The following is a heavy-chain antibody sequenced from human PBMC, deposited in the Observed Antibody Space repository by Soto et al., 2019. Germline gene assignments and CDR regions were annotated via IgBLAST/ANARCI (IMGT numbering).Heavy chain of an antibody. CDR2: INPLSGDT. D-gene: IGHD5-18*01. J-gene: IGHJ4*02. V-gene: IGHV1-2*02. CDR1: GYTFTDYY. CDR3: ASGYSYGYGLVY. Sequence: QVQLVQSGAEVKKPGASVMVSCKASGYTFTDYYMYWVRQAPGQGLEWMGWINPLSGDTNYAQNFQGRVTMSRDTSISTAYMELTRLTSDDTAMYYCASGYSYGYGLVYWGQGTLVTVSS.